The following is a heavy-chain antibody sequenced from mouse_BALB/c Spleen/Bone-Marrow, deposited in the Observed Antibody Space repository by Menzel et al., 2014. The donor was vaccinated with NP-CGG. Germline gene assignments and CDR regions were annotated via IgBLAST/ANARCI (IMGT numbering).Heavy chain of an antibody. D-gene: IGHD1-2*01. J-gene: IGHJ4*01. V-gene: IGHV1-54*01. CDR1: GYAFTNYL. CDR3: ARSLLRLQNAMDY. CDR2: INPGSGGT. Sequence: QVQLQQSGAELMKPGASVKISCKASGYAFTNYLIEWVKQRPGQGLEWIGVINPGSGGTNYNEKFKGKATLTADRSSSTAYMQLSSLTSDDSAVYFCARSLLRLQNAMDYWGQGTSVTVSS.